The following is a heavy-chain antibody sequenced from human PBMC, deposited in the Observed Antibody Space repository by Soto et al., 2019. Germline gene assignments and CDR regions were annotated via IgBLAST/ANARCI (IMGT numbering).Heavy chain of an antibody. Sequence: QVQLQESGPGLVKPSETLSLTCTVSGGSISSHYWSWIRQPPGKGLEWMGYIHYSGSTNYNPSLKSRVTLSVDTSNNQFSLKLTSVTAADTAVYYCARGGWYNDYWGQGTLVTVSS. CDR1: GGSISSHY. CDR3: ARGGWYNDY. D-gene: IGHD6-19*01. J-gene: IGHJ4*02. CDR2: IHYSGST. V-gene: IGHV4-59*11.